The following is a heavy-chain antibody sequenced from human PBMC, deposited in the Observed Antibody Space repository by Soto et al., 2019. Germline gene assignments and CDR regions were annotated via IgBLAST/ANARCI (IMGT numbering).Heavy chain of an antibody. V-gene: IGHV1-69*13. CDR3: ARDLDYYDSSGPGAFDI. D-gene: IGHD3-22*01. CDR2: IIPIFGTA. J-gene: IGHJ3*02. Sequence: GAPVKVSCKASGGTLSSYAISWVRQAHGQGLEWMGGIIPIFGTANYAQKFQGRVTITADESTSTAYMELSSLRSEDTAVYYCARDLDYYDSSGPGAFDIWGQGTMVTVSS. CDR1: GGTLSSYA.